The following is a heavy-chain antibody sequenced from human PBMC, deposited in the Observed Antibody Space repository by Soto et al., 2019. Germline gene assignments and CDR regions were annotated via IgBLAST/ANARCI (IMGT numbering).Heavy chain of an antibody. V-gene: IGHV4-30-4*01. Sequence: QVQLQESGPGLVKPSQTLSLTCTVSGGSISSGDYYWSWIRQPPGKGLEWIGYIYYSGSTYYNPSLKSRVTISVDTSKNQFSLKLSSVTAADTAVYYWARDRRLWDYGSAGYGMDVWGQGTTVTVSS. CDR1: GGSISSGDYY. CDR3: ARDRRLWDYGSAGYGMDV. D-gene: IGHD3-16*01. CDR2: IYYSGST. J-gene: IGHJ6*02.